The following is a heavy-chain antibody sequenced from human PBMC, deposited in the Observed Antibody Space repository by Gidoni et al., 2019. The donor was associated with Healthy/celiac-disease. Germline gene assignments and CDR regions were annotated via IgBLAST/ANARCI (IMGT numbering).Heavy chain of an antibody. V-gene: IGHV1-18*04. Sequence: VQPVHAGPEVKKHGASAKVSCKSSGYTFTSNGIRWVRQAPGQGLEWMGWNSAYNGNTNYAQKLQGRVTMTTATSTRTAYMELRSLRSDDTAVYYCASSMVRGVNYYYGMDVWGQGTTVTVSS. CDR2: NSAYNGNT. J-gene: IGHJ6*02. D-gene: IGHD3-10*01. CDR1: GYTFTSNG. CDR3: ASSMVRGVNYYYGMDV.